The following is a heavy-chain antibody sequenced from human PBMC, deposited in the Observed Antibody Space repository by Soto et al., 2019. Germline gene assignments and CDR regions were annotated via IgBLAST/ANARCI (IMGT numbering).Heavy chain of an antibody. V-gene: IGHV4-39*07. CDR1: GGSISSGGYY. CDR2: ISYSGST. D-gene: IGHD6-13*01. Sequence: SSETLSLTYTVSGGSISSGGYYWGWIRQPPGKGLEWIGSISYSGSTNYNPSFKSRVSISADPSKNQFSLKLSSVTAADTAVYYCAREGVSSSWYNYYGMDVWGQGTTVTVSS. J-gene: IGHJ6*02. CDR3: AREGVSSSWYNYYGMDV.